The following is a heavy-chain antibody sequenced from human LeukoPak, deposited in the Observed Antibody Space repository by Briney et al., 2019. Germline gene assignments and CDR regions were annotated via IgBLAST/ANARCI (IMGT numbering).Heavy chain of an antibody. CDR3: ARSRFYFDY. Sequence: PGGSLRLSCAASGFTFSSYDRHWVRQVTGEGLEWVSGIGTAGDTYHLDSVKGRFTISRENAKNSLYLQMNSLRAGDTAVYHCARSRFYFDYWGQGTLVTVSS. V-gene: IGHV3-13*01. CDR1: GFTFSSYD. J-gene: IGHJ4*02. CDR2: IGTAGDT.